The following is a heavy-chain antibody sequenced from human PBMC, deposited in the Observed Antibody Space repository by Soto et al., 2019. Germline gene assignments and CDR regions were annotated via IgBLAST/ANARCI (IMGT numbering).Heavy chain of an antibody. Sequence: EVQLVETGGGLIQPGGSLRLSCAASGFTVSSNYMSWVRQAPGKGLEWVSVIYSGGSTYYADSLRGRLTISRDNSKNTLYLQMKSLRAEDTAVYYCARDPPATRHGMDVWGQGTTVTVSS. CDR3: ARDPPATRHGMDV. CDR2: IYSGGST. CDR1: GFTVSSNY. J-gene: IGHJ6*02. V-gene: IGHV3-53*02.